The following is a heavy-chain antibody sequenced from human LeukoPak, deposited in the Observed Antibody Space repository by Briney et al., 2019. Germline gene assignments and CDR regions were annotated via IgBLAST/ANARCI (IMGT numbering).Heavy chain of an antibody. V-gene: IGHV3-7*05. D-gene: IGHD2-2*02. CDR2: IKHDGSEI. CDR3: ARGYCSSTSCYKNWFDP. J-gene: IGHJ5*02. CDR1: GFTFSTNW. Sequence: GGSLRLSCAASGFTFSTNWMNWVRQAPGKGLEWVAHIKHDGSEINYMDSVKGRFTISRDNAKNSLYLQMNSLTTEYTAVYYCARGYCSSTSCYKNWFDPWGQGTLVTVSS.